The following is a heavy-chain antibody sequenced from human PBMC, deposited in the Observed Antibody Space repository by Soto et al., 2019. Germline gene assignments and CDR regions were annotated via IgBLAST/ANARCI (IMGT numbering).Heavy chain of an antibody. J-gene: IGHJ3*02. V-gene: IGHV4-34*01. Sequence: QVQLQQWGAGLLKPSETLSLTCAVYGGSFSGYYWSWIRQPPGKGLEWIGEINHSGSTNYNPSLKSRVTISVDTSKNQFSLKLSSVTAADTAVYYCARGALRGYSYGGRNDAFDIWGQGTMVTVSS. CDR3: ARGALRGYSYGGRNDAFDI. D-gene: IGHD5-18*01. CDR1: GGSFSGYY. CDR2: INHSGST.